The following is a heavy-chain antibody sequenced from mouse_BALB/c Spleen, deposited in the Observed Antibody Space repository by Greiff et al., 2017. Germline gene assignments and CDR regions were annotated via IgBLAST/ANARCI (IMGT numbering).Heavy chain of an antibody. CDR1: GYSITSDYA. J-gene: IGHJ4*01. Sequence: EVMLVESGPGLVKPSQSLSLTCTVTGYSITSDYAWNWIRQFPGNKLEWMGYISYSGSTSYNPSLKSRISITRDTSKNQFFLQLNSVTTEDTATYYCARVDYYAMDYWGQGTSVTVSS. CDR3: ARVDYYAMDY. V-gene: IGHV3-2*02. CDR2: ISYSGST.